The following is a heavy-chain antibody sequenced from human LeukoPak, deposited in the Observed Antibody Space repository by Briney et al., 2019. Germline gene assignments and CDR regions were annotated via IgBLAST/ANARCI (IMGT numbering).Heavy chain of an antibody. J-gene: IGHJ4*02. Sequence: LRLSCAASGFTFSDYYMSWIRQPPGKGLEWIGYIYHSGSTYYNPSLKSRVTISVDRSKHQFSLKLSSVTAADTAVYYCARSPGYDSSGYTSPDYWGQGTLVTVSS. V-gene: IGHV4-30-2*01. CDR3: ARSPGYDSSGYTSPDY. CDR2: IYHSGST. D-gene: IGHD3-22*01. CDR1: GFTFSDYY.